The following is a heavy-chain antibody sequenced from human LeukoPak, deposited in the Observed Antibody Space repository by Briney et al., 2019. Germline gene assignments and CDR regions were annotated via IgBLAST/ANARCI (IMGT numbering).Heavy chain of an antibody. Sequence: KPSETLSLTCTVSGGSISSYYWSWIRQPPGKGLEWIGYIYYSGSTNYNPSLKSRVTISVDTPKNQFSLKLSSVTAADTAVYYCASGQLWGNYFDYWGQGTLVTVSS. D-gene: IGHD5-18*01. J-gene: IGHJ4*02. CDR1: GGSISSYY. V-gene: IGHV4-59*08. CDR3: ASGQLWGNYFDY. CDR2: IYYSGST.